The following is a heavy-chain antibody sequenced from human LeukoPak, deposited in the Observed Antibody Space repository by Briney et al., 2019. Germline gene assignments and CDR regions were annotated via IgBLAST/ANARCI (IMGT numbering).Heavy chain of an antibody. Sequence: GGSLRLSCAASGFIFNIYAMGWVRQAPGKGLEWVSVIGSGSVDKHYADTVRGRFDISRDNSKNRLFLPMNRLRVEDSGVYYCAKRVPLTALDSWGQGTLVTVSS. CDR2: IGSGSVDK. CDR3: AKRVPLTALDS. D-gene: IGHD3-3*01. V-gene: IGHV3-23*01. CDR1: GFIFNIYA. J-gene: IGHJ5*01.